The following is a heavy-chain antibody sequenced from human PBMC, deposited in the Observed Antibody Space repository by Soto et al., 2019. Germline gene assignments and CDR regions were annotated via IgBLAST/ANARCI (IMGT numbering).Heavy chain of an antibody. CDR2: ISYNGSP. CDR1: GGCISGYY. D-gene: IGHD2-21*02. Sequence: SETLALTCTVSGGCISGYYWSWIRQPPGKGLEWIGYISYNGSPNYSPSLKSRVTISVDTSQNQFSLKLNYVTAADTAVYYCARAGRRSSKTVLDYWGQGNLVTVSS. V-gene: IGHV4-59*13. J-gene: IGHJ4*02. CDR3: ARAGRRSSKTVLDY.